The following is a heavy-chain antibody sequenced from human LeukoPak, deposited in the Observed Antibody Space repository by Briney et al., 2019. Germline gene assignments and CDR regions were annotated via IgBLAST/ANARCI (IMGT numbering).Heavy chain of an antibody. J-gene: IGHJ6*02. V-gene: IGHV3-13*01. D-gene: IGHD1-26*01. CDR1: GFTFSSYD. CDR2: IGTAGDT. Sequence: PGGSLRLSCAASGFTFSSYDMHWVRQATGKGLEWVSAIGTAGDTYYPGSVKGRFTISRENAKNSLYLQMNSLRAEDTAVYYCAREPGSYFGYNGMDVWGQGTTATVSS. CDR3: AREPGSYFGYNGMDV.